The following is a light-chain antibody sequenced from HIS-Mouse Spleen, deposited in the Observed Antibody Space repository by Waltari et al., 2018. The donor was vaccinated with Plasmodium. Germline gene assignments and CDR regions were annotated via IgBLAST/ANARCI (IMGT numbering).Light chain of an antibody. CDR1: QSVSSN. CDR3: QQYNNWSFT. V-gene: IGKV3-15*01. J-gene: IGKJ3*01. CDR2: GAS. Sequence: EIVITQSPATLSVSPGERAPLPCRASQSVSSNLTWYQQKPGQAPRLLSYGASTRATGIPARFSGSGSGTEFTLTISSLQSEDFAVYYCQQYNNWSFTFGPGTKVDIK.